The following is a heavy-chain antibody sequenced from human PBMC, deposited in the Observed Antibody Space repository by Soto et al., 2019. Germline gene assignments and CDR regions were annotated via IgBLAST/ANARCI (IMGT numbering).Heavy chain of an antibody. V-gene: IGHV1-18*01. Sequence: QVQLVQSGAEVKKPGASVKVSCKASGYTCTSYGISWVRQAPGQGLEWMGWISAYNGNTNYAQKLQGRVTMTTDTSTSTAYMELRSLRSDDTAVYYCARSLWKQLDPDDAFDIWGQGTMVTVSS. J-gene: IGHJ3*02. D-gene: IGHD6-13*01. CDR1: GYTCTSYG. CDR3: ARSLWKQLDPDDAFDI. CDR2: ISAYNGNT.